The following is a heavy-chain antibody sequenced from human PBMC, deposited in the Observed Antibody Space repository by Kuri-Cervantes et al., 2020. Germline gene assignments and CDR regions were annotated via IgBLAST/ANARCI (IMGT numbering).Heavy chain of an antibody. J-gene: IGHJ3*02. CDR1: GFIFNNYG. CDR2: IRHDGNNQ. Sequence: GGSLRLSCAASGFIFNNYGMHWVRQTPDKGLEWVAFIRHDGNNQYYGGSLEGRFIISRDNSNNTVYLQMNSLGPDDTAVYYCAKGRGPQWLIRDAFDIWGPGTMVTVSS. D-gene: IGHD6-19*01. CDR3: AKGRGPQWLIRDAFDI. V-gene: IGHV3-30*02.